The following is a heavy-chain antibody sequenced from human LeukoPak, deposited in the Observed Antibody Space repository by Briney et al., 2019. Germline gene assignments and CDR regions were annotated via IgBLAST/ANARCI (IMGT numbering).Heavy chain of an antibody. CDR1: GFTFSNYD. J-gene: IGHJ2*01. D-gene: IGHD1-7*01. V-gene: IGHV3-13*01. CDR2: IGTAGDT. Sequence: GGSLRLSCAASGFTFSNYDMHWVRQAARKGLEWISTIGTAGDTYYLASVEGRFTISRENAKNSLYLQINSLRAGDTAIYYCARERLGATKRVVNYDFDLWGRGTLVTVSS. CDR3: ARERLGATKRVVNYDFDL.